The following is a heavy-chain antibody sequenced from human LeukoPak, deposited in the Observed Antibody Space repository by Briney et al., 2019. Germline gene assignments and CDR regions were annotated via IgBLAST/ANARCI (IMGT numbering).Heavy chain of an antibody. CDR1: GGTFSSYA. CDR2: IIPIFGTA. Sequence: SVKVSCKASGGTFSSYAISWVRQAPGQGLEWMGGIIPIFGTANYAQKLQGRVTMTTDTSTSTAYMELRSLRSDDTAVYYCARGGCSSTSCLPSDVWGKGTTVTVSS. J-gene: IGHJ6*04. CDR3: ARGGCSSTSCLPSDV. D-gene: IGHD2-2*01. V-gene: IGHV1-69*05.